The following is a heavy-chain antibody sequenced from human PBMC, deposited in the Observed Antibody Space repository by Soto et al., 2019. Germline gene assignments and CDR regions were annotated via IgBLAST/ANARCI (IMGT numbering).Heavy chain of an antibody. CDR1: GYTFTSYA. CDR3: ARDYCSGGSCYDY. V-gene: IGHV1-3*01. D-gene: IGHD2-15*01. CDR2: INACNGNT. J-gene: IGHJ4*02. Sequence: ASVKVSCKASGYTFTSYAMHWVRQAPGQRLEWMGWINACNGNTKYSQKLQGRVTMTTDTSTSTAYMELRSLRSDDTAVYYCARDYCSGGSCYDYWGQGTLVTVSS.